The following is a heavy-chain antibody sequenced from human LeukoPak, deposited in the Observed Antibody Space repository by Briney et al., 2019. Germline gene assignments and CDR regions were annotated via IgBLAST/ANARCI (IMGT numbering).Heavy chain of an antibody. D-gene: IGHD1-26*01. Sequence: PSETLSLTCTVSGGSISSYYWSWIRQSPAKGLEWIGNIYYSGITNYNPSLKNRGTISVDTSKNHFSLQLRSVTAADTAVYYCAREVGATHYWGQGTLVTVSS. J-gene: IGHJ4*02. CDR1: GGSISSYY. CDR3: AREVGATHY. V-gene: IGHV4-59*01. CDR2: IYYSGIT.